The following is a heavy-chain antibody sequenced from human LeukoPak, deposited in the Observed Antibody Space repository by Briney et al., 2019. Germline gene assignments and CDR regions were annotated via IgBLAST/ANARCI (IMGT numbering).Heavy chain of an antibody. CDR3: ARGLQSDYYGSGSYFDP. V-gene: IGHV4-34*01. Sequence: KPSETLSLTCAVYGGSFSGYYWSWIRQPPGKGLEWIGEINNSGSTNYNPSLKSRVTISVDTSKNQFSLKLSSVTAADTAVYYCARGLQSDYYGSGSYFDPWGQGTLVTVSS. D-gene: IGHD3-10*01. J-gene: IGHJ5*02. CDR2: INNSGST. CDR1: GGSFSGYY.